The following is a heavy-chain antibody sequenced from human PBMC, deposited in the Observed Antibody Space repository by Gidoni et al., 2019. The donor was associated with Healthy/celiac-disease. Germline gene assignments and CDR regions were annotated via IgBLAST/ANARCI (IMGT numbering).Heavy chain of an antibody. CDR2: ISGSGGST. D-gene: IGHD6-13*01. CDR3: AKDAPRLSAAGTID. J-gene: IGHJ4*02. V-gene: IGHV3-23*01. CDR1: GFPFSSDA. Sequence: EVQLLESGGGLVQPGGSLRLSCAAPGFPFSSDAMSWVRQAPGKGLGWVSAISGSGGSTYYADSVKGRFTISRDNSKNTLYLQMNSLRAEDTAVYFCAKDAPRLSAAGTIDWGQGTLVTVSS.